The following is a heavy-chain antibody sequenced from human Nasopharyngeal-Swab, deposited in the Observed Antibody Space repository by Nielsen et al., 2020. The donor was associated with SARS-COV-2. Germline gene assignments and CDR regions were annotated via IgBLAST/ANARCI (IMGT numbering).Heavy chain of an antibody. J-gene: IGHJ5*02. CDR3: ARGGDWRFDP. D-gene: IGHD2-21*02. CDR2: VHRSGTT. Sequence: WIRQPPGKGLEWIGEVHRSGTTNCNPTLKSRVTISVDKSKNNFSLKLNSVTAADTALYYCARGGDWRFDPWGQGTRVTVSS. V-gene: IGHV4-4*02.